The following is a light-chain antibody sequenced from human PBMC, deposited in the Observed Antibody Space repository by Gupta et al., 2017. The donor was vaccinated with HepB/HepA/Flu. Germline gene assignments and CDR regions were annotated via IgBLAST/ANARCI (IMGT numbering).Light chain of an antibody. V-gene: IGLV2-14*03. J-gene: IGLJ2*01. CDR2: DVS. CDR3: SSYTSSSTRG. CDR1: SSDVGGYNY. Sequence: QSALTQPASVSGSPGQSITISCTGPSSDVGGYNYVSWYQQHPGKAPKLMIYDVSNRPSGVSNRFSGSKSGNTASLTISGLQAEDEADYYCSSYTSSSTRGFGGGTKLTVL.